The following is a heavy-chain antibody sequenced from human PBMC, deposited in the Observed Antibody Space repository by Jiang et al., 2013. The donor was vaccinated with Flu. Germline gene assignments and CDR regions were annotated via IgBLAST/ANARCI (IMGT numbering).Heavy chain of an antibody. V-gene: IGHV5-51*03. CDR3: VRLSITGSTGDY. CDR1: GYIFTSYW. Sequence: KKPGESLKISCEASGYIFTSYWIGWVRQMPGKGLEWMGIIYSGDSDARYSPSFQGQVTFSVDKSISTAYLQWRSLKASDTAMYYCVRLSITGSTGDYWGQGTLVTVSS. CDR2: IYSGDSDA. J-gene: IGHJ4*02. D-gene: IGHD1-20*01.